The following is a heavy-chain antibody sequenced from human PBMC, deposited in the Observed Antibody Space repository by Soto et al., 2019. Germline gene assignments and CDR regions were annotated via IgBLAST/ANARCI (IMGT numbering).Heavy chain of an antibody. CDR2: INHSGST. J-gene: IGHJ4*02. CDR1: GGSFSGYY. Sequence: PSETLSLTCAVYGGSFSGYYWSWIRQPPGKGLEWIGEINHSGSTNYNPSLKSRVTISVDTSKNQFSLKLSSVTAADTAVYYCARGSPYYGDYDYWGQGTLVTVS. CDR3: ARGSPYYGDYDY. V-gene: IGHV4-34*01. D-gene: IGHD4-17*01.